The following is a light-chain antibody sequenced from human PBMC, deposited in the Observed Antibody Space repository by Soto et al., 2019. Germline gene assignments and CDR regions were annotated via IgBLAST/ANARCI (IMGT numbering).Light chain of an antibody. CDR2: GNS. J-gene: IGLJ2*01. CDR1: SSNIGAGYD. Sequence: QAVVTQPPSVSGAPGQRVTISCTGSSSNIGAGYDVHWYQQFPGTAPKLLIYGNSNRPSGVPDRFSGSKSGTSASLAITGLQAEDEADYYCQSYDSSLSGSEVFGGGTKVTVL. V-gene: IGLV1-40*01. CDR3: QSYDSSLSGSEV.